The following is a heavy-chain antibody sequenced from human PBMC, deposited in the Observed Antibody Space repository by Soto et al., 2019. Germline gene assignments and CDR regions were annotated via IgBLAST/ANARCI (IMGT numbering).Heavy chain of an antibody. D-gene: IGHD3-16*01. V-gene: IGHV3-23*01. CDR2: FSNTGGST. CDR1: GFTFSTYA. Sequence: EVHLLESGGVLVQPGGSLRLTCAASGFTFSTYAMGWVRQAPGKGLEWVSVFSNTGGSTYYADSVKGRFTISRDNSKDTLYLQMSTLRAEDTVVYYCARAPRTYDFPYYFDYWGQGTLVTVSS. J-gene: IGHJ4*02. CDR3: ARAPRTYDFPYYFDY.